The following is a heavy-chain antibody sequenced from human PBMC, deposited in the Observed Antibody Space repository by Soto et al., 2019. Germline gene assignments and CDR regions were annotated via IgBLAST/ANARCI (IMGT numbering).Heavy chain of an antibody. J-gene: IGHJ4*02. V-gene: IGHV3-23*01. CDR3: AKYGRSIAVAGSSSDY. Sequence: GGSLRLSCAASGFTFNDCAMSWVRQAPGKGLEWVSGISGSGDYIWYADSVKGRFTLSRDNSKNTLYLQMNSLRAEDTAVYYCAKYGRSIAVAGSSSDYWGQGTLVTVSS. CDR2: ISGSGDYI. D-gene: IGHD6-19*01. CDR1: GFTFNDCA.